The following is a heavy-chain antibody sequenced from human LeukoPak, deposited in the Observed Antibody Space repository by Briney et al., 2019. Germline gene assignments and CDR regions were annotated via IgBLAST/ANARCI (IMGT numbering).Heavy chain of an antibody. CDR3: ARDRSWGRVGAFDI. J-gene: IGHJ3*02. CDR2: INPNSGGT. CDR1: GYTFTDYY. D-gene: IGHD7-27*01. Sequence: GASVKVSCKASGYTFTDYYMHWVRQAPGQGLEWMGWINPNSGGTNYAQKFQGRVTMTRDTSISTAYMELSRLRSDDTAVYYCARDRSWGRVGAFDIWGQGTMVTVSS. V-gene: IGHV1-2*02.